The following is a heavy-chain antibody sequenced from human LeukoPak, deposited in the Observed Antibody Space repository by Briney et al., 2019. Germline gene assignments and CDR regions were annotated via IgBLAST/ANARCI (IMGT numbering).Heavy chain of an antibody. CDR2: IYTSGNT. CDR1: GGSISSYY. CDR3: ARPLSLGYCSGGSCYGRGAWFDR. Sequence: SETLSLTCTVSGGSISSYYWSWIRQPAGKGLEWIGRIYTSGNTNYNPSLKSRVTISVDTSKKQFSLKLNSVTAADTAVYYCARPLSLGYCSGGSCYGRGAWFDRWGQGTLVTVSS. D-gene: IGHD2-15*01. J-gene: IGHJ5*02. V-gene: IGHV4-4*07.